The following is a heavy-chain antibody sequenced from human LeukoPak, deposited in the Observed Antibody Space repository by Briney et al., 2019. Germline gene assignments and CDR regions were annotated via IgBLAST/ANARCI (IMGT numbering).Heavy chain of an antibody. J-gene: IGHJ5*02. CDR1: GGSISSSNW. Sequence: SETLSLTCAVSGGSISSSNWWSWVRQPPGKGLEWIGEIYHSGSTFYNPSLKSRVTIFVDTSKNQLSLKLSSVTAADTAVYYCARHAGSGVVDPWGQGTLVTVSP. CDR3: ARHAGSGVVDP. CDR2: IYHSGST. D-gene: IGHD2-15*01. V-gene: IGHV4-4*02.